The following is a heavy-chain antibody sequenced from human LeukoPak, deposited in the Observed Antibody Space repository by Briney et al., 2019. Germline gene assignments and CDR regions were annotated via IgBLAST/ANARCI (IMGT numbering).Heavy chain of an antibody. V-gene: IGHV4-34*01. Sequence: SETLSLTCAVYGGSFSGYHWSWIRQPPGKGLEWIGEINHSGSTNYNPSLKSRVTISVDTSKNQFSLKLSSVTAADTAVYYCARYWLAKAFDPWGQGTLVTVSS. CDR3: ARYWLAKAFDP. CDR2: INHSGST. J-gene: IGHJ5*02. CDR1: GGSFSGYH. D-gene: IGHD2-15*01.